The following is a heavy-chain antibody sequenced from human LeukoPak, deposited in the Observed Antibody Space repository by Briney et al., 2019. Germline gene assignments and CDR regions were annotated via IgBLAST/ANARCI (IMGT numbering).Heavy chain of an antibody. J-gene: IGHJ6*02. CDR2: ISYDGSNK. CDR3: AKDETDYYYGMDV. CDR1: GFTFSSYA. V-gene: IGHV3-30-3*01. Sequence: PGRSLRLSCAASGFTFSSYAMHWVRQAPGKGLEWVAVISYDGSNKYYADSVKGRFTISRDNSKNTLYLQMNSLRAEDTAVYYCAKDETDYYYGMDVWGQGTTVTVSS.